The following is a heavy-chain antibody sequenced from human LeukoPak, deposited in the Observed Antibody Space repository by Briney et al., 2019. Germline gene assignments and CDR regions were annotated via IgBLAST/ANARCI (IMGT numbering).Heavy chain of an antibody. D-gene: IGHD1-26*01. CDR3: ARGRWELLYYYYYYMDV. Sequence: ASQTLPLTCTVSGGSISSGDYYWSWIRQPPGKGLEWIGYIYYSGSTYYNPSLKSRVTISVDTSKNQFSLKLSSVTAADTAVYYCARGRWELLYYYYYYMDVWGKGTTVTVSS. CDR1: GGSISSGDYY. CDR2: IYYSGST. V-gene: IGHV4-30-4*08. J-gene: IGHJ6*03.